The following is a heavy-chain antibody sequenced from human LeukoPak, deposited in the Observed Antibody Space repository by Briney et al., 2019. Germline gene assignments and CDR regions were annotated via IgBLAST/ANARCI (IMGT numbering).Heavy chain of an antibody. CDR3: ARVDYDSSGYYVY. J-gene: IGHJ4*02. CDR2: ISSSGSTI. Sequence: GGSLRLSCAASGFTFSSYEMNWVRQAPGKGLEWVSYISSSGSTIYYADSVKGRFTISRDNAKNSLYLQMNSLRAEDTAVYYCARVDYDSSGYYVYWGQGTLVTVSS. CDR1: GFTFSSYE. V-gene: IGHV3-48*03. D-gene: IGHD3-22*01.